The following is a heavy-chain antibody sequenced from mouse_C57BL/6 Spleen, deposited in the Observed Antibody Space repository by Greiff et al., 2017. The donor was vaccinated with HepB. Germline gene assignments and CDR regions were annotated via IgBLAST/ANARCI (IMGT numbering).Heavy chain of an antibody. D-gene: IGHD1-2*01. CDR3: AITARIKY. J-gene: IGHJ2*01. Sequence: EVKLQESGPGLVKPSQSLSLTCTVTGYSITSGYGWNWIRQFPGNKLEWMGYISYSGSTNYNPSLKSRISITRETSKNQFFLQLNSVTTEDTATYYCAITARIKYWGQGTTLTVSS. V-gene: IGHV3-2*02. CDR1: GYSITSGYG. CDR2: ISYSGST.